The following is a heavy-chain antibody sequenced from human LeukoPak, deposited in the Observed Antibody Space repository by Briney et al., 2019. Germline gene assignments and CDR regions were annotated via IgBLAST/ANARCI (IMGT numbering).Heavy chain of an antibody. Sequence: SETLSLTCAVSGGSISSSNWWSWVRQPPGKGLEWIGEISHSGRTNYNPSLKSRVTISVDKSKNQFSLKLSSVTAADTAVYYCARPYSSGWRGAFDIWGQGTMVTVSS. J-gene: IGHJ3*02. CDR3: ARPYSSGWRGAFDI. D-gene: IGHD6-25*01. CDR2: ISHSGRT. V-gene: IGHV4-4*02. CDR1: GGSISSSNW.